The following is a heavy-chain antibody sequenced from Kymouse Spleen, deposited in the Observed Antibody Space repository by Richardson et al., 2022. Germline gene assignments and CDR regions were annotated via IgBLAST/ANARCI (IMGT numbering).Heavy chain of an antibody. CDR3: ARRGFYYDSSGYYPFYYYGMDV. V-gene: IGHV4-4*02. CDR1: GGSISSSNW. Sequence: QVQLQESGPGLVKPSGTLSLTCAVSGGSISSSNWWSWVRQPPGKGLEWIGEIYHSGSTNYNPSLKSRVTISVDKSKNQFSLKLSSVTAADTAVYYCARRGFYYDSSGYYPFYYYGMDVWGQGTTVTVSS. D-gene: IGHD3-22*01. CDR2: IYHSGST. J-gene: IGHJ6*02.